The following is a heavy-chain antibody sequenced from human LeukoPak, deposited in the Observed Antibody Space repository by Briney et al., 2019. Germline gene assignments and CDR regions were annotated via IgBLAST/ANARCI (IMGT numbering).Heavy chain of an antibody. Sequence: GASVKVSCKASGCSFSTSAISWVRQAPGQGLEWMGGIIPIFPTPDYAHKFQGRVTITADESTRTAYMELSSLRSEDTAVYFCATTIRSGCIGGNYYYATDVWGEGTTVTVSS. CDR3: ATTIRSGCIGGNYYYATDV. CDR1: GCSFSTSA. J-gene: IGHJ6*04. D-gene: IGHD1-26*01. V-gene: IGHV1-69*13. CDR2: IIPIFPTP.